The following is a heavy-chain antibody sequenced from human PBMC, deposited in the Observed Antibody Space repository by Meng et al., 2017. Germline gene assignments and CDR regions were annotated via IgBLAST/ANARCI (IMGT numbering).Heavy chain of an antibody. CDR2: IIPIFGTA. J-gene: IGHJ3*02. D-gene: IGHD4-17*01. V-gene: IGHV1-69*05. Sequence: QVQLVQAGAEVKKPGSSVKVSCKASGGTFSSYAISWVRQAPGQGLEWMGGIIPIFGTANYAQKFRGRVTITTDESTSTAYMELSSLRSEDTAVYYCARGIDYGDYVDAFDIWGQGTMVTVSS. CDR1: GGTFSSYA. CDR3: ARGIDYGDYVDAFDI.